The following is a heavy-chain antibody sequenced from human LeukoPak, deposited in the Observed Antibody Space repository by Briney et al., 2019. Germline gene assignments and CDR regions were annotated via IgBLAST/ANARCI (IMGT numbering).Heavy chain of an antibody. CDR3: ARGWGPRDYGDPLDY. J-gene: IGHJ4*02. CDR1: GFTFSSYW. D-gene: IGHD4-17*01. CDR2: INSDGSST. V-gene: IGHV3-74*01. Sequence: PVGSLRLSCAASGFTFSSYWMHWVRQAPGKGLVWVSRINSDGSSTSYADSVKGRFTISRDNAKNTLYLQMNSLRAEDTAVYYCARGWGPRDYGDPLDYWGQGTLVTVSS.